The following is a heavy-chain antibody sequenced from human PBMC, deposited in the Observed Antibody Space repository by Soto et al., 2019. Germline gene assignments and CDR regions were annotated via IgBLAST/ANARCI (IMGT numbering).Heavy chain of an antibody. CDR1: GFTFSSYS. Sequence: PGGSLRLSCAASGFTFSSYSMNWGRQAPGKGLEWVSSISSSSSYIYYADSVKGRFTISRDNAKNSLYLQMNSLRAEDTAVYYCARDLNYDFWSGYYPTGLIDGMDVWGQGTTVTVSS. D-gene: IGHD3-3*01. J-gene: IGHJ6*02. V-gene: IGHV3-21*01. CDR2: ISSSSSYI. CDR3: ARDLNYDFWSGYYPTGLIDGMDV.